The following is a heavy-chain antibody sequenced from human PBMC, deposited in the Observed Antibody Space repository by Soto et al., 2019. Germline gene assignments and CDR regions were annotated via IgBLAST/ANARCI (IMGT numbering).Heavy chain of an antibody. Sequence: SVKVSCKASGGTFSSYAISWVRQAPGQGLEWMGGIIPIFGTANYAQKFQGRVTITADESTSTAYMELSSLRSEDTAVYYCAAEHQYGYSSSSGYYYYYGMDVWGQGTTVTVSS. CDR3: AAEHQYGYSSSSGYYYYYGMDV. CDR1: GGTFSSYA. CDR2: IIPIFGTA. V-gene: IGHV1-69*13. J-gene: IGHJ6*02. D-gene: IGHD6-6*01.